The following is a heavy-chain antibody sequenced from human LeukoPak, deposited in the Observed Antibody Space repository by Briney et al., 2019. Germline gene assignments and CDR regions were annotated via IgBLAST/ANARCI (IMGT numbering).Heavy chain of an antibody. Sequence: GGALRLSCAASGFTFTNYAMSWVRQAPGKGLEWVSVISGSGVNTYYADPVKGRFTISRDNSKNTLYLQMNSLRAEDTAVYYCAKGTTVTTHYYYYMDVWGKGTTVTISS. CDR3: AKGTTVTTHYYYYMDV. J-gene: IGHJ6*03. CDR1: GFTFTNYA. D-gene: IGHD4-17*01. CDR2: ISGSGVNT. V-gene: IGHV3-23*01.